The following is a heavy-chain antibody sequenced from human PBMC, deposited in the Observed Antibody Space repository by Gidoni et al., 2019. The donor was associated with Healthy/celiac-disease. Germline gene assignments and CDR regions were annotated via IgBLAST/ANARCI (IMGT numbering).Heavy chain of an antibody. Sequence: QVQLQQWGAGLLKPSETLSLTCAVYGGSFSGYYWSWIRQPPGKGLEWIGEINHSGSTNYNPSLKSRVTISVDTSKNQFSLKLSSVTAADTAVYYCARVINDYVGGSYRPYNWFDPWGQGTLVTVSS. D-gene: IGHD3-16*02. CDR2: INHSGST. CDR3: ARVINDYVGGSYRPYNWFDP. CDR1: GGSFSGYY. J-gene: IGHJ5*02. V-gene: IGHV4-34*01.